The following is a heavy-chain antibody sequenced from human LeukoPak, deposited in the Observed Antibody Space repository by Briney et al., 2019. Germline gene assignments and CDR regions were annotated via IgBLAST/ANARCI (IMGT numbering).Heavy chain of an antibody. CDR3: AKPYSSSWYNWFDP. V-gene: IGHV3-23*01. D-gene: IGHD6-13*01. CDR1: GFTFSSYA. J-gene: IGHJ5*02. Sequence: PGGSPRLSCAASGFTFSSYAMSWVRQAPGKGLEWVSAISGSGGSSYYADSVKGRFTISRDNSKNTLYLQMNSLRAEDTAVYYCAKPYSSSWYNWFDPWGQGTLVTVSS. CDR2: ISGSGGSS.